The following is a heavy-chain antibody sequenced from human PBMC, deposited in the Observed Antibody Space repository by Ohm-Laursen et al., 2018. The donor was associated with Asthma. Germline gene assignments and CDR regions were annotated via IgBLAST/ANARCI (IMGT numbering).Heavy chain of an antibody. CDR3: ARDRYYDSSGYFWGNWFDP. D-gene: IGHD3-22*01. J-gene: IGHJ5*01. V-gene: IGHV4-30-4*01. CDR2: IYYSGST. Sequence: SQTLSLTCTVSGGSISSYYWSWIRQPPGKGLEWIGYIYYSGSTYYNPSLKSRVTISVDTSKNQSSLKLSSVTAADTAVYYCARDRYYDSSGYFWGNWFDPWGQGTLVTVSS. CDR1: GGSISSYY.